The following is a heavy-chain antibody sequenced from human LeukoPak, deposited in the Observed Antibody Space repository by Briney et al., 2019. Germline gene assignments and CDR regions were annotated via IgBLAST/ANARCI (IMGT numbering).Heavy chain of an antibody. CDR3: AMRSGDVIRNAFNV. Sequence: PSETLSLTCIVSGGPISTYYWSWIRQPAGKRLEWIGRIYSSGNTNYNPSLKSRVTMSVDTSKNQFSLRLSSVTAADTAVYYCAMRSGDVIRNAFNVWGQGTMVTVSS. CDR1: GGPISTYY. CDR2: IYSSGNT. V-gene: IGHV4-4*07. J-gene: IGHJ3*01. D-gene: IGHD3-10*01.